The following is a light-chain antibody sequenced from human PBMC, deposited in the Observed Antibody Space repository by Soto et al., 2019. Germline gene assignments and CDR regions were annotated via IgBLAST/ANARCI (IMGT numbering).Light chain of an antibody. J-gene: IGLJ2*01. V-gene: IGLV2-11*01. CDR2: DVT. CDR3: CSSAGAYSSVL. Sequence: QSALTQPRSVTGSPGQSVAICCTGTSSDVGAYDHVSWYQQHPGKAPKLMIYDVTKRPSGVPDRFSGSKSANTASLTISGLQTGDEADYYCCSSAGAYSSVLFGGGTKLTVL. CDR1: SSDVGAYDH.